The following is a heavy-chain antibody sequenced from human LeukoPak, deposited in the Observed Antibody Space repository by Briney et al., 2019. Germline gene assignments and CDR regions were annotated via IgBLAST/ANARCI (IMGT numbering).Heavy chain of an antibody. J-gene: IGHJ4*02. D-gene: IGHD2-2*01. CDR1: GGSISSSSYY. V-gene: IGHV4-39*01. CDR2: IYYSGST. CDR3: ARMEDIVVVWGTGRPRDY. Sequence: PSETLSLTCTVSGGSISSSSYYWGWIRQPPGKGLEWIGSIYYSGSTYYNPSLKSRITISVDTSKNPFSLKLSSVTAADTAVYYCARMEDIVVVWGTGRPRDYWGQGTLVTVSS.